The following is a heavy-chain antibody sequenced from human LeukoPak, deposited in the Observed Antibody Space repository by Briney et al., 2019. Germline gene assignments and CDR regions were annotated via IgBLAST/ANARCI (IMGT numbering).Heavy chain of an antibody. D-gene: IGHD3-9*01. Sequence: SETLSLTCTVSGGSISNYYWSWIRQPPGKGLEWIGYISYSGSTNYNPSLKSRVTISVDTSKNQFSLKLRSVTTADTAVYYCARSTYDIFDYWGQGTLVTVSS. CDR2: ISYSGST. V-gene: IGHV4-59*01. CDR1: GGSISNYY. J-gene: IGHJ4*02. CDR3: ARSTYDIFDY.